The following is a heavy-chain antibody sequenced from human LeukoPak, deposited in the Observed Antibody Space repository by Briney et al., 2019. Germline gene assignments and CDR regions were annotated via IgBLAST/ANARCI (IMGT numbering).Heavy chain of an antibody. CDR1: GGSINSGDHY. CDR2: IYYSGTT. V-gene: IGHV4-31*03. Sequence: SQTLSLTCTVSGGSINSGDHYWSWIRQHPGKGLEWIGYIYYSGTTYYNPSLESRVIISLDTSKNQFSLKLSSVTAADTAVYYCARSPSDIAAAEPILVFDPWGQGTLVTVSS. D-gene: IGHD6-13*01. CDR3: ARSPSDIAAAEPILVFDP. J-gene: IGHJ5*02.